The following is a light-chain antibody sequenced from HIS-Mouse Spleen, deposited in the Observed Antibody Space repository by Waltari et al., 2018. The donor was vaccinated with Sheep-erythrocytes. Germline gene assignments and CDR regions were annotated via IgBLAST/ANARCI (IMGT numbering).Light chain of an antibody. CDR3: SSYTSSSTLVV. CDR1: SSDVGGYNY. CDR2: DVS. J-gene: IGLJ2*01. V-gene: IGLV2-14*03. Sequence: QSALTQPASVSGSPGQSITISCTGTSSDVGGYNYVSWYQQHPGKAPKPMIYDVSNLPSGVYNRFSGSKSGNTASLTISGLQAEDEADYYCSSYTSSSTLVVFGGGTKLTVL.